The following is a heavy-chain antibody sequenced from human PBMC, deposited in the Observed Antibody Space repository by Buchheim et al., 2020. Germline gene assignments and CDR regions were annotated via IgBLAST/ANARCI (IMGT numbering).Heavy chain of an antibody. V-gene: IGHV4-4*02. Sequence: QVQLQESGPGLVKPSGTLSLTCAVSGDSISSNYWWTWVRQPPGKGLEWIGEIYRSGSTHYNPSLKSRVIISLDKSKNECFLRLTSATAADTAIYYCASILGGCSATSCYLLHWGQGTL. D-gene: IGHD2-2*01. CDR2: IYRSGST. J-gene: IGHJ4*02. CDR1: GDSISSNYW. CDR3: ASILGGCSATSCYLLH.